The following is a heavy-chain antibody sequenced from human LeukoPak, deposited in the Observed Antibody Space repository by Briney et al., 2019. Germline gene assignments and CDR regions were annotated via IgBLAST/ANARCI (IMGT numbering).Heavy chain of an antibody. CDR2: ISDSGGST. Sequence: GGSLRLSCAASRFTFSSYGMSWVRQAPGKGLEGVSAISDSGGSTYYADSVKGRFTISRDNSKNTLYLQMNSLRADDTAVYYCAKDYYYDSNHFDHWGQGTLVTVSS. V-gene: IGHV3-23*01. CDR1: RFTFSSYG. CDR3: AKDYYYDSNHFDH. J-gene: IGHJ4*02. D-gene: IGHD3-22*01.